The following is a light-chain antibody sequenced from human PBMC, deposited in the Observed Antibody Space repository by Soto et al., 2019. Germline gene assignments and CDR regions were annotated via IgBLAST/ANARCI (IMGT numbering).Light chain of an antibody. V-gene: IGKV1-5*03. Sequence: DIQMTQSPSTLSASVGDRVTITCRASQSISSWLAWYQQKPGKAPKLLIYEASSLESGVPSRFSGCRSGTEFTLTISSLQPDDFATYYCQQYNSYSPRTFGQGTKVEIK. CDR3: QQYNSYSPRT. CDR1: QSISSW. J-gene: IGKJ1*01. CDR2: EAS.